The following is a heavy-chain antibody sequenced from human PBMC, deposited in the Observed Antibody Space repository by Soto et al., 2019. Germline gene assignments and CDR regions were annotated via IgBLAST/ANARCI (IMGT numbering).Heavy chain of an antibody. Sequence: GGSLRLSCEVSGFTFSMYSMSWVRQTPGKGLEWVAKIPQDGVDGHYADSVKGRFTISRDNGKNSLYLQMNNLRAEDTAVYYCARDHWILPAHDFFYGSDVWGRGATVTVSS. CDR2: IPQDGVDG. D-gene: IGHD5-18*01. J-gene: IGHJ6*02. CDR3: ARDHWILPAHDFFYGSDV. CDR1: GFTFSMYS. V-gene: IGHV3-7*03.